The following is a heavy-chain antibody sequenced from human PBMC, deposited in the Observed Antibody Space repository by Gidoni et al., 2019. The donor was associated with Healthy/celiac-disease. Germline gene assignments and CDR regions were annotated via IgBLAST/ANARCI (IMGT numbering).Heavy chain of an antibody. Sequence: QVQLVQSGAEVKKPGSSVKVSCKASGGTFSSYAISWVRQAPGQGLEWMGGIIPIFGTANYAQKFQGRVTITADESTSTAYMELSSLRSEDTAVYYCAREQLRYSGSHGGWFDPWGQGTLVTVSS. V-gene: IGHV1-69*01. CDR1: GGTFSSYA. D-gene: IGHD1-26*01. CDR3: AREQLRYSGSHGGWFDP. J-gene: IGHJ5*02. CDR2: IIPIFGTA.